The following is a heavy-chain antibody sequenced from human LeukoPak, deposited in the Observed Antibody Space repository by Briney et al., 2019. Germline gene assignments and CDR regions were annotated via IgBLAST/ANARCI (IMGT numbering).Heavy chain of an antibody. D-gene: IGHD3-16*01. CDR1: GFTFSSYS. CDR2: ISTGSSYI. Sequence: GGSLRPSCAASGFTFSSYSIHWVRQAPGKGLEWVSSISTGSSYIYYADSVKGRFTISRDNAKNSLHLQMNSLRVEDTAVYYCARDSRAVGDAFDIWGQGAMVTVSS. J-gene: IGHJ3*02. CDR3: ARDSRAVGDAFDI. V-gene: IGHV3-21*01.